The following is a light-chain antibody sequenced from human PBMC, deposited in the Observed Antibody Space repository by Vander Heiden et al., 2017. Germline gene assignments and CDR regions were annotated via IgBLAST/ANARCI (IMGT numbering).Light chain of an antibody. CDR2: EDS. CDR1: NIGSKS. V-gene: IGLV3-21*02. Sequence: SYVLTPPPSVSVAPGQTARISCGGNNIGSKSVHWYKQKPGQAPVLVGYEDSVRPSGIRERFSGSNSGNTATLTITRVEVGDEADYYCQVWDYDTDHQVVGGGTHLTVL. CDR3: QVWDYDTDHQV. J-gene: IGLJ2*01.